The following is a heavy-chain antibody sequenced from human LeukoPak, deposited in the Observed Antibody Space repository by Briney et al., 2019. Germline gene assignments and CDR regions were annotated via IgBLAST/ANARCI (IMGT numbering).Heavy chain of an antibody. Sequence: SETLSLTCTISGDSTNTYFWSWIRQPPGKGLEWIGYIYYTGTTNYNPSLKSRVTISVDRSKNQFSLKLSSVTAADTAVYYCARGSKRGGWFDPWGQGTLVTVSS. CDR1: GDSTNTYF. CDR3: ARGSKRGGWFDP. V-gene: IGHV4-59*12. J-gene: IGHJ5*02. CDR2: IYYTGTT. D-gene: IGHD3-10*01.